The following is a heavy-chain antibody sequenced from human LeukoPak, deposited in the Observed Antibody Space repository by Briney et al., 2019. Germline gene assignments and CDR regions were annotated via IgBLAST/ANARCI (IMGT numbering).Heavy chain of an antibody. CDR3: AKDRGSSGWNGLDY. CDR1: GFTFSTYA. V-gene: IGHV3-23*01. CDR2: ISGSGGST. J-gene: IGHJ4*02. D-gene: IGHD6-19*01. Sequence: GGSLRLSCAASGFTFSTYAMSWVRQAPGKGLEWVSAISGSGGSTYYADSVEGRFTISRDNSKNTLYLQMISLRAEDTAVYYCAKDRGSSGWNGLDYWGQGTLVTVSS.